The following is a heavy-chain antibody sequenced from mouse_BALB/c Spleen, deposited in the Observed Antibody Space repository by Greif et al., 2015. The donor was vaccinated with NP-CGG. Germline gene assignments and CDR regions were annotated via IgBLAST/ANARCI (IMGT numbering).Heavy chain of an antibody. Sequence: EVKVVESGGGLVQPGGSLKLSCAASGFTFSSYGMSWVRQTPDKRLELVATINSNGGSTYYPDSVKGRFTISRDNAKNTLYLQMSSLKSEDTAMYYCARDRGNWVYYFDYWGQGTTLTVSS. CDR3: ARDRGNWVYYFDY. CDR1: GFTFSSYG. D-gene: IGHD4-1*01. V-gene: IGHV5-6-3*01. CDR2: INSNGGST. J-gene: IGHJ2*01.